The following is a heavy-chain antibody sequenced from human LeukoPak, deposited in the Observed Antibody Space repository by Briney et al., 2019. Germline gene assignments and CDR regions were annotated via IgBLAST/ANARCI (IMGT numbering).Heavy chain of an antibody. Sequence: PGGSLRLSCAASGFTFSTYAMMSWVRQAPGKGLEWVSTISAIGGSTYYADSVKGRSTISRDNSKSTLYLHMNSLRAEDTAVYYCARGGSAYSYDFRGQGTLVTVSS. CDR3: ARGGSAYSYDF. CDR2: ISAIGGST. D-gene: IGHD3-22*01. V-gene: IGHV3-23*01. J-gene: IGHJ4*02. CDR1: GFTFSTYA.